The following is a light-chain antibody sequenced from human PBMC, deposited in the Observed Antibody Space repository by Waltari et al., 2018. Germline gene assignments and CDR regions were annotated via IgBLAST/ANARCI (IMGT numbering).Light chain of an antibody. CDR2: GGT. CDR1: GSNIGAYD. Sequence: QSVLTQPPSVSGAPGQRVAISCTGSGSNIGAYDVHWYQQHPGKAPKLLIYGGTTRPVGVPDRFSGSQFGTSASLAITGLQAEDEADYYCQSYDPDLSVVFGGGTKLTVL. J-gene: IGLJ2*01. V-gene: IGLV1-40*01. CDR3: QSYDPDLSVV.